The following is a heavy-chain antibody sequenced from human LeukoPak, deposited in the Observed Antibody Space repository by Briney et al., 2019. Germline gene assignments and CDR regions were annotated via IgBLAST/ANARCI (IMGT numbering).Heavy chain of an antibody. Sequence: GGSLRLSCAASGFTFSGSAMHWVRQASGKGLERVGRIRSKANSYATAYAASVKGRFTISRDDSKNTAYLQMNSLKTEDTAVYYCTRYSSGWYYFDYWGQGTLVTVSS. V-gene: IGHV3-73*01. D-gene: IGHD6-19*01. CDR3: TRYSSGWYYFDY. J-gene: IGHJ4*02. CDR2: IRSKANSYAT. CDR1: GFTFSGSA.